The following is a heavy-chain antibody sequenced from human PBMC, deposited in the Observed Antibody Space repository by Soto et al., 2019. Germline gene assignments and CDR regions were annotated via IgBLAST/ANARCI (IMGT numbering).Heavy chain of an antibody. CDR3: ARDGGDGVDYYYGMDV. Sequence: QVQLVESGGGVVQPGRSLRLSCAASGFTFSSYGMHWVRQAPGKGLEWVEVIWYDGSNKYYADSVKGRFTISRDNSKNTLDLQMNSLRAEDTAVYYCARDGGDGVDYYYGMDVWGQGTTVTVSS. V-gene: IGHV3-33*01. J-gene: IGHJ6*02. CDR1: GFTFSSYG. D-gene: IGHD2-21*02. CDR2: IWYDGSNK.